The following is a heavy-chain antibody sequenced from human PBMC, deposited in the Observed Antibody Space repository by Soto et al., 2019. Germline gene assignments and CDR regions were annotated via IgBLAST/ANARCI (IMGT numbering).Heavy chain of an antibody. Sequence: EVQLVESGGGLVQPGGSLRLSCAASGFTFSDYWMHWVRQAPGKGLEWVANIKQDGSEKYYVGSVKGRFAISRDNAKNSLYLQVNSLRAEDTAVYHCARAIAAVGSYWGQGTLVSVSS. D-gene: IGHD6-13*01. CDR1: GFTFSDYW. J-gene: IGHJ4*02. CDR3: ARAIAAVGSY. V-gene: IGHV3-7*05. CDR2: IKQDGSEK.